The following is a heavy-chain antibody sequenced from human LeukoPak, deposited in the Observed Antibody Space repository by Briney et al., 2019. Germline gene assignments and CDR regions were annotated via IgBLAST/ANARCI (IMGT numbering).Heavy chain of an antibody. Sequence: PGGSLRLSCAASGFTFDDYAMHWVRQAPGKGLEWVSGISWNSGSIGYADSVKGRFTISRDNTKNSLYLQMNSLRAEDTALYYCAKDIIRDRIAAAGLGYWGQGTLVTVSS. J-gene: IGHJ4*02. V-gene: IGHV3-9*01. CDR2: ISWNSGSI. D-gene: IGHD6-13*01. CDR3: AKDIIRDRIAAAGLGY. CDR1: GFTFDDYA.